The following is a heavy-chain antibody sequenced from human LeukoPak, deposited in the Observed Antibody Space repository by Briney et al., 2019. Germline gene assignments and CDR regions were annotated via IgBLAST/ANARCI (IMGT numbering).Heavy chain of an antibody. V-gene: IGHV4-34*01. CDR3: ARGRDRSKAGDL. Sequence: SETLSLTCAVSGGSSDDYYCSWIRQPPGKGLEWIGEIHPHGIFYYNSSLMSRVTISIDTSKSRFSLRLTSVTAADTAFYFCARGRDRSKAGDLWGQGSLVTVSS. J-gene: IGHJ5*02. CDR2: IHPHGIF. CDR1: GGSSDDYY. D-gene: IGHD5-24*01.